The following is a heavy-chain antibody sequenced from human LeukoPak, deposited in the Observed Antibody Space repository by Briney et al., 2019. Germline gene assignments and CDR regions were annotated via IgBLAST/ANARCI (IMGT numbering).Heavy chain of an antibody. CDR3: AKASSIASTTYYFDY. V-gene: IGHV3-53*01. Sequence: GGSLRLSCTVSGFTVSSNSMSWVRQAPGKGLEWVSFIYSDNTHYSDSVKGRFTISRDNSKNTLYLQMNSLRAEDTAVYYCAKASSIASTTYYFDYWGQGTLVPVSS. CDR1: GFTVSSNS. D-gene: IGHD6-6*01. CDR2: IYSDNT. J-gene: IGHJ4*02.